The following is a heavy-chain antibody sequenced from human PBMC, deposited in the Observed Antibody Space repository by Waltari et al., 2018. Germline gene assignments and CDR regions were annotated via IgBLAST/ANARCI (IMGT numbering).Heavy chain of an antibody. J-gene: IGHJ4*02. V-gene: IGHV4-4*02. Sequence: QVQLQESGPGLVKPSGHLSLTCGVSRGPPSNINLWNWIRQAPGKGLEWLGEIHRTGSSNYNPSLKSRLTMSVDKSNSQVSMKLKSLTAADTAVYYCATSSFVAVLDSWGQGTLVTVSS. CDR3: ATSSFVAVLDS. CDR1: RGPPSNINL. D-gene: IGHD6-19*01. CDR2: IHRTGSS.